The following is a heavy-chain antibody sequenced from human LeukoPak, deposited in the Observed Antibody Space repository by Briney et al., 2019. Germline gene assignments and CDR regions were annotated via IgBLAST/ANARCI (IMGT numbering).Heavy chain of an antibody. Sequence: ASVKVSCKASGYTFTTYAIHWVRQAPGQRLEWMGWINAGNGNTKYSQKFQGRVTITRDTSASTAYMELSSLRSEDTAVYYCARDLGHGGNSNYWGQGTLVTVSS. D-gene: IGHD4-23*01. V-gene: IGHV1-3*01. CDR2: INAGNGNT. CDR1: GYTFTTYA. CDR3: ARDLGHGGNSNY. J-gene: IGHJ4*02.